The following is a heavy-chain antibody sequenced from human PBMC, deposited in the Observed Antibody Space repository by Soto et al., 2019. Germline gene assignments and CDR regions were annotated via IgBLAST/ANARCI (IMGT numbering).Heavy chain of an antibody. V-gene: IGHV4-59*08. CDR3: ARVGGFGATTIDY. D-gene: IGHD3-10*01. CDR1: GGSLRGYS. J-gene: IGHJ4*02. Sequence: PSETLSLTCTVSGGSLRGYSWSWIRQSPGKGLEWIGYVYSGGGTNYSPSFMGRVTISVDTTDNQFSLKLSSVTAADTAVYYCARVGGFGATTIDYWGQGTLVTVSS. CDR2: VYSGGGT.